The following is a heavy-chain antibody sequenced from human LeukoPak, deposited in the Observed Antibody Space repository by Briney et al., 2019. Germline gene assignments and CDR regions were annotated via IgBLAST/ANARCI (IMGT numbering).Heavy chain of an antibody. CDR3: ARDSRYSGSYYTPDSY. CDR2: IKQDGSEK. Sequence: TGGSLRLSCAASGFTFSSYWMSWVRQAPGKGLEWVANIKQDGSEKYYVDSVKGRFTISRDNAKNSLYLQMNSLRAEDTAVYYCARDSRYSGSYYTPDSYWGQGTLVTVSS. J-gene: IGHJ4*02. D-gene: IGHD1-26*01. CDR1: GFTFSSYW. V-gene: IGHV3-7*01.